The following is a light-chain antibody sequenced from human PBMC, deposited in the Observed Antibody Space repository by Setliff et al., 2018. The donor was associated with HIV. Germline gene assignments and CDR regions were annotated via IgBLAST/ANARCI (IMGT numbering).Light chain of an antibody. V-gene: IGLV2-14*01. J-gene: IGLJ1*01. CDR1: SSDVGGYNY. CDR3: SSYAITNTLP. Sequence: QSVLAQPASVSGSPGQSITISCPGTSSDVGGYNYVSWYQQHPGKAPKLIIYEVRNRPSGVSNRFSGSKPGNTASLTISGLQAEDEADYYCSSYAITNTLPFGTGTKSPS. CDR2: EVR.